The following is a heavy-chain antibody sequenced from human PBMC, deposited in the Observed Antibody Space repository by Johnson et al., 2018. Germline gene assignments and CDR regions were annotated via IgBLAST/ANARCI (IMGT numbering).Heavy chain of an antibody. Sequence: EVQLVESGGDLVQPGGSLRLSCAASGFTFRDYAMSWVRQAPGKGLEWVSGTNGTGRETWFADSVKGRFTISRANSNKILYLHMTSLRAEVTAIYYCAKDYLAAEAAFGIWGQGTMVTVSS. CDR2: TNGTGRET. D-gene: IGHD6-13*01. J-gene: IGHJ3*02. CDR1: GFTFRDYA. V-gene: IGHV3-23*04. CDR3: AKDYLAAEAAFGI.